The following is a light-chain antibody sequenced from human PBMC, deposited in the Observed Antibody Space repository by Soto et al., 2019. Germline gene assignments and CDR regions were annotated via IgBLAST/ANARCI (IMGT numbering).Light chain of an antibody. CDR1: SSNIGGNS. CDR2: DDN. CDR3: GSWDSSLSAYV. J-gene: IGLJ1*01. V-gene: IGLV1-51*01. Sequence: QSGLTQPPSVSAAPGQKVTISGSGSSSNIGGNSVSLYQQLPGTAPKLLIYDDNKRPSGIPDRFSGSKSGTSATLGITGFQTGDEADYYCGSWDSSLSAYVFGTGTKVTVL.